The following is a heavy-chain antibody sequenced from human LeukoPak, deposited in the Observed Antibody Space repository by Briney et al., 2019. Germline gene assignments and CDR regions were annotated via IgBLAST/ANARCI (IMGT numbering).Heavy chain of an antibody. CDR2: IKEAGSEK. CDR3: ARGGGMRSWYDFDY. CDR1: GFTFSNYW. J-gene: IGHJ4*02. Sequence: PEGSLRLSCAASGFTFSNYWMSWVRQAPGKGLEFMANIKEAGSEKYYVNSVKGRFTISRDNDKNLVHLQMNSLRAEDTAVYYCARGGGMRSWYDFDYWGQGTLVTVSS. V-gene: IGHV3-7*04. D-gene: IGHD6-13*01.